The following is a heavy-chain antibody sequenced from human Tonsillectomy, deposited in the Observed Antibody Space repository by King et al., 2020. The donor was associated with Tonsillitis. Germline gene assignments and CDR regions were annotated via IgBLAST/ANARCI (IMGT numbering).Heavy chain of an antibody. D-gene: IGHD6-19*01. CDR3: ARSPASGWYRHLDY. CDR2: MNPNTANT. CDR1: GYTFTSYD. Sequence: VQLQQSGAEVKKPGASVKVSCKASGYTFTSYDINWVRQATGQGLEWLGWMNPNTANTVYAQKFQGRVTMTRDTSISTAYMELRSLRSEDTAVYYCARSPASGWYRHLDYWGQGTLVTVSS. V-gene: IGHV1-8*01. J-gene: IGHJ4*01.